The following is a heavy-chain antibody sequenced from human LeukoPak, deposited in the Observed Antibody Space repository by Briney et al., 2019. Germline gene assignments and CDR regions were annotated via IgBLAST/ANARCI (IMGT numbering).Heavy chain of an antibody. CDR2: MNPNSGNT. Sequence: GASVKVSCKASGYTFTSYDINWVRQATGQGLEWMGWMNPNSGNTGYAQKFQGRVTMTRNTSISTAYMELSSLRSEDTAVYYCARGRRAVAGRRFGYWGQGTLVTVSS. D-gene: IGHD6-19*01. CDR3: ARGRRAVAGRRFGY. V-gene: IGHV1-8*01. CDR1: GYTFTSYD. J-gene: IGHJ4*02.